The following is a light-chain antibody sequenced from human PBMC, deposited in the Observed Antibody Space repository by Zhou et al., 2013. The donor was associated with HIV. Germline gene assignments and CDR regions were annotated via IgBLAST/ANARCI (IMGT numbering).Light chain of an antibody. CDR1: ETGRYNS. V-gene: IGKV3-11*01. Sequence: EIALTQSPDTLSLSPGERVVLSCRASETGRYNSLAWYQQKPGQPPRLLIYDASHRATGVPARFSGSGSGTDFTLTISNLEPEDFAVYYCQQRTNWPPITFGQGTRLDIK. J-gene: IGKJ5*01. CDR2: DAS. CDR3: QQRTNWPPIT.